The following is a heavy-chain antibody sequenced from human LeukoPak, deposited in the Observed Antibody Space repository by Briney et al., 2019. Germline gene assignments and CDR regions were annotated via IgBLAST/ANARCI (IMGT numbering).Heavy chain of an antibody. Sequence: PSQTLSLTCTVSGGSISSGSYYWSWIRQPAGKGLEWIGRIYTSGSTNYNPSLKSRVTISVDTSKNQFSLKLSSFTAADTAAYYWAGSAVPAAILFYWGQGTLVTGSS. D-gene: IGHD2-2*02. CDR2: IYTSGST. CDR3: AGSAVPAAILFY. V-gene: IGHV4-61*02. J-gene: IGHJ4*02. CDR1: GGSISSGSYY.